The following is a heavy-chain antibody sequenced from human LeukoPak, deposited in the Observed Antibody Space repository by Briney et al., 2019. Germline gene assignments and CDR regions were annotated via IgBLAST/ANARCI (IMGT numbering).Heavy chain of an antibody. D-gene: IGHD6-13*01. V-gene: IGHV3-64D*06. Sequence: GGSLRLSCSASGFTFGSFAMHWVRQDPAKKLEYVSAVTGNGVGTYYADSVKGRFTISRDNSKNTFYLQMSSLSTEDTAVYYCAKDSYSSSWYYFDYWGQGTLVTGSS. CDR2: VTGNGVGT. CDR3: AKDSYSSSWYYFDY. J-gene: IGHJ4*02. CDR1: GFTFGSFA.